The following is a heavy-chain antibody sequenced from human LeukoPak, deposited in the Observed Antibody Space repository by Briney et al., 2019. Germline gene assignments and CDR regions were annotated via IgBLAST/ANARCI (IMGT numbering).Heavy chain of an antibody. Sequence: SETLSLTCNVSGGSISSNYWSWIRQPPGKVLEWIGYIYYSGSTNYNPSLKSRVTISVDTSKNQFSLKLSSVTAADTAVYYCARDNRWLQLRQSGAFDVWGQGTMVTVSS. CDR3: ARDNRWLQLRQSGAFDV. CDR1: GGSISSNY. D-gene: IGHD5-24*01. CDR2: IYYSGST. V-gene: IGHV4-59*01. J-gene: IGHJ3*01.